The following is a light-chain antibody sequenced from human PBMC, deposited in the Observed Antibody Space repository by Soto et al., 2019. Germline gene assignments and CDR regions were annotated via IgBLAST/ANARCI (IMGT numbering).Light chain of an antibody. CDR2: DAS. CDR3: QQRSNWPSIT. CDR1: QSVSSY. Sequence: EIVLTQSPATLALSPGERATLSCRASQSVSSYLAWYQQKPGQAPRLLISDASNRAPGIPVRFSGSGFGTDFTTTISSLEAEDSSGYYCQQRSNWPSITFGQGTRLEIK. V-gene: IGKV3-11*01. J-gene: IGKJ5*01.